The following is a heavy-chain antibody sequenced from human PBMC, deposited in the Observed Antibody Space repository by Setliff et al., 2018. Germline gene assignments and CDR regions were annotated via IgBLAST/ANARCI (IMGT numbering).Heavy chain of an antibody. Sequence: GGSLRLSCAASGFTFSTYEMNWVRQAPGKGLEWVGRSRNKRSGGFIEYAASEKGRFTISRDDSKNSVFLQMNSLKAEDSAVYYCAKEQEITLVPGIIPDAFALWGQGTMVTVSS. D-gene: IGHD3-10*01. J-gene: IGHJ3*01. CDR2: SRNKRSGGFI. CDR1: GFTFSTYE. V-gene: IGHV3-72*01. CDR3: AKEQEITLVPGIIPDAFAL.